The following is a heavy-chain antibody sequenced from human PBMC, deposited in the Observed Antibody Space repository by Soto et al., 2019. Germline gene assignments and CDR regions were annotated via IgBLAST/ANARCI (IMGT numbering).Heavy chain of an antibody. J-gene: IGHJ6*02. D-gene: IGHD4-17*01. V-gene: IGHV2-26*01. Sequence: SWPTPVNPTETPPPTFTLSGFSLTTGKKGVSWIRQPPGKALEWLAHIFSDNERSYSTSLQGRLTISKDTSGSQVVLSMTNVDPVDTATYYCARMNVDSYQFYYAMDVWGQGTTVTVSS. CDR3: ARMNVDSYQFYYAMDV. CDR1: GFSLTTGKKG. CDR2: IFSDNER.